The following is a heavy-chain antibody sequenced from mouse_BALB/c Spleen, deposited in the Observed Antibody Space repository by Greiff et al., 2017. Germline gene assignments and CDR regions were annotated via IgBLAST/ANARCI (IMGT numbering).Heavy chain of an antibody. J-gene: IGHJ4*01. V-gene: IGHV1S56*01. Sequence: VQLQQSGPELVKPGASVKMSCKASGYTFTSYVMHWVKQKPGQGLEWIGWIYPGDGSTKYNEKFKGKTTLTADKSSSTAYMLLSSLTSEDSAIYFCAYTTGDYAMDYWGQGTSVTVSA. CDR3: AYTTGDYAMDY. D-gene: IGHD2-14*01. CDR2: IYPGDGST. CDR1: GYTFTSYV.